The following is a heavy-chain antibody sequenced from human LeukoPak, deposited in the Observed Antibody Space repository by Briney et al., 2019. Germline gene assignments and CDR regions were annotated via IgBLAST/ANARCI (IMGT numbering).Heavy chain of an antibody. Sequence: ASVKVSCKASGYTFTSYLIHWVRQAPGRGLEWMGWINTGNGDTKYSQEFQGRVTNTRDTSASTSYMDLSSLRSEDTAVYYCARDGGPFDYWGQGTLVTVSS. CDR2: INTGNGDT. CDR3: ARDGGPFDY. J-gene: IGHJ4*02. V-gene: IGHV1-3*04. CDR1: GYTFTSYL. D-gene: IGHD3-10*01.